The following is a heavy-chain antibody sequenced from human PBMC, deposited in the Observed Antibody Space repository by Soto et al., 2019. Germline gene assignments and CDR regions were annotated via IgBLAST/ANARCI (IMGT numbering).Heavy chain of an antibody. CDR2: VNPSTGST. CDR1: GYTFTNYY. Sequence: QVHLVQSGAEVRKPGASVKVSCKASGYTFTNYYIHWVRQAPGQGLEWMGIVNPSTGSTSSAQKFQGGVTMTRDTSTSTVYMELSSLRSEDTAVYYCVRDLSRSGHFDYWGQGTLVTVSS. D-gene: IGHD2-15*01. CDR3: VRDLSRSGHFDY. V-gene: IGHV1-46*03. J-gene: IGHJ4*02.